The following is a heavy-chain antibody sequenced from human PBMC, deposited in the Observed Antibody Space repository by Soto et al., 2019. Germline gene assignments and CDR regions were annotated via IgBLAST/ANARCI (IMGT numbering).Heavy chain of an antibody. CDR1: GFTFSSYG. CDR3: ARDTDDLHYYYYGMDV. CDR2: IWYDGSNK. Sequence: GGSLRLSCAASGFTFSSYGMHWVRQAPGKGLEWVAVIWYDGSNKYYADSVKGRFTISRDNSKNTLYLQMNSLRAEDTAVYYCARDTDDLHYYYYGMDVWGQGTTVTVSS. D-gene: IGHD1-1*01. J-gene: IGHJ6*02. V-gene: IGHV3-33*01.